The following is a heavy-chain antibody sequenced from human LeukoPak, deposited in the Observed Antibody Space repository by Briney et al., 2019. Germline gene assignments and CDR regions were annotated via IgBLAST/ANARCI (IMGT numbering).Heavy chain of an antibody. CDR3: ARGLAMLYNY. CDR2: ISSSSSYI. V-gene: IGHV3-21*01. D-gene: IGHD2-8*01. Sequence: GGSLRLXCAASGFTFSSYSMNWVRQAPGKGLEWVSSISSSSSYIYYADSVKGRFTISRDNAKNSLYLQMNRLRAEDTAVYYCARGLAMLYNYWGQGTLVTVSS. CDR1: GFTFSSYS. J-gene: IGHJ4*02.